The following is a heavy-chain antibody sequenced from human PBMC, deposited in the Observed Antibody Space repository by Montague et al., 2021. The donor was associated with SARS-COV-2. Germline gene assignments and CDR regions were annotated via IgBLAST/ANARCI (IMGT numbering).Heavy chain of an antibody. CDR3: ARLPTGFPNWFDT. Sequence: SETLSLTCTVSGASISLNRHSWGWLRQPPGRGLEWITTVHNTGNSYHNSSLQSRVTISRDTSQRQVSLRLNSMTTADTAVYYCARLPTGFPNWFDTWGQGILVTVSS. V-gene: IGHV4-39*01. J-gene: IGHJ5*02. CDR2: VHNTGNS. CDR1: GASISLNRHS. D-gene: IGHD3-9*01.